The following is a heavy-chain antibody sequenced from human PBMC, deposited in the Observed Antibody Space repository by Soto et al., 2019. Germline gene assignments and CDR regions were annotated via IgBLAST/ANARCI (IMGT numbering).Heavy chain of an antibody. V-gene: IGHV3-30*18. CDR2: ISIDGSNK. J-gene: IGHJ4*02. D-gene: IGHD6-6*01. CDR3: AKGSEAARQELDY. CDR1: GFTFCTYG. Sequence: QVQLVESGGGVVQPGRSLRLSCAASGFTFCTYGMHWVRQAPGKGPEWVAVISIDGSNKYYADSVKGRFTISRDNSKNTLYLQMNSLRDDDTAVYYCAKGSEAARQELDYWGQGTLVTVSS.